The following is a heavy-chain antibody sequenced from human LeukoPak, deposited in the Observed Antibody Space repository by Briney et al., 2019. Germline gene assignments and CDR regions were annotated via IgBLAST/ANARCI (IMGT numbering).Heavy chain of an antibody. Sequence: VGSLRLSCAASGFTFSSYSMNWVRQAPGKGLEWVSSISSSSSYIYYADSVKGRFTISRDNAKNSLYLQMNSLRAEDTAVYYCAREGKTDCSSTSCYPLDVWGKGTTVTVSS. D-gene: IGHD2-2*01. CDR3: AREGKTDCSSTSCYPLDV. V-gene: IGHV3-21*01. CDR1: GFTFSSYS. J-gene: IGHJ6*04. CDR2: ISSSSSYI.